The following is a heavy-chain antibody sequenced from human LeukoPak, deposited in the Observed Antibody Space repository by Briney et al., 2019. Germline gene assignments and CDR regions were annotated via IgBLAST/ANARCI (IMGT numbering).Heavy chain of an antibody. CDR2: IAYDGSRA. J-gene: IGHJ4*02. Sequence: GGSLRLSCAGAGFTFVGYGMHWFRQTPGKGLEWVAVIAYDGSRAFYADSGKGRFTISRDNSKNKMSVQMDDLRAEDTAVYYCTRYNNDHFDYWGQGTLVTVSS. CDR1: GFTFVGYG. CDR3: TRYNNDHFDY. D-gene: IGHD1-14*01. V-gene: IGHV3-33*01.